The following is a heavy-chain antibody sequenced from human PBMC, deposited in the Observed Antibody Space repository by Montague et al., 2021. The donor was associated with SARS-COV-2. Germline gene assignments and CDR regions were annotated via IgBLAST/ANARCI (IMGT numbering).Heavy chain of an antibody. Sequence: CAISGDNVSSNIATWNWIRQSPSRGIEWLGRTYYRSKWYNDYAESVKSRITIDPDTSKHQFSLHLNSVTPEDTAVYYCARIPVGSKYYFDFWGQGTLVTVSS. CDR1: GDNVSSNIAT. D-gene: IGHD2-2*01. V-gene: IGHV6-1*01. CDR2: TYYRSKWYN. J-gene: IGHJ4*02. CDR3: ARIPVGSKYYFDF.